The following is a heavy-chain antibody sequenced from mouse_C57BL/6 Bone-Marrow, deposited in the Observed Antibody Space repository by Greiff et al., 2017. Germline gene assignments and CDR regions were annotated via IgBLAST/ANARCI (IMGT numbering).Heavy chain of an antibody. CDR2: ISYDGSN. Sequence: EVHLVESGPGLVKPSQSLSLTCSVTGYSITSGYYWNWIRQFPGNKLEWMGYISYDGSNNYNPSLKNRISITRDTSKNQFFLKLNSVTTEDTATYYCARITTIAYWGQGTLVTVSA. J-gene: IGHJ3*01. CDR3: ARITTIAY. V-gene: IGHV3-6*01. CDR1: GYSITSGYY. D-gene: IGHD1-1*01.